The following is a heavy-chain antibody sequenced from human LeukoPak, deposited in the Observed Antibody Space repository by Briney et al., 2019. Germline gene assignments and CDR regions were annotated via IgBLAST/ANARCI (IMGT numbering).Heavy chain of an antibody. J-gene: IGHJ4*02. V-gene: IGHV1-3*04. CDR1: GYTFSTYA. D-gene: IGHD3-10*01. Sequence: GASVKVSCKTSGYTFSTYAMHWVRQAPGQRLEWMGWINTGNGDTKYSQNFQGRVTITWDTSASTAYMELSSLRSEDTAVYYCSSGLTLLFYFDYWGQGTLVTVSS. CDR3: SSGLTLLFYFDY. CDR2: INTGNGDT.